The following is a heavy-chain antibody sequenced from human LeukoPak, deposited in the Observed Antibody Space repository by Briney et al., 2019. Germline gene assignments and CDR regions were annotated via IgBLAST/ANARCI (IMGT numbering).Heavy chain of an antibody. J-gene: IGHJ4*02. Sequence: VASVKVSCKASGGTFSSYAISWVRQAPGQGLEWIGGIIPIFGTANYAQKFQGRVTITADESTSTAYMELSSLRSEDTAVYSCARLGPPVEMATISDYWGQGTLVTVSS. CDR3: ARLGPPVEMATISDY. CDR1: GGTFSSYA. V-gene: IGHV1-69*01. D-gene: IGHD5-24*01. CDR2: IIPIFGTA.